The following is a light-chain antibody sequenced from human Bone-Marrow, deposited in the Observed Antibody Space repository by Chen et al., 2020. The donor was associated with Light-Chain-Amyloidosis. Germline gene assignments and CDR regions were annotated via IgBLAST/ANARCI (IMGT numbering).Light chain of an antibody. V-gene: IGLV3-21*02. J-gene: IGLJ3*02. CDR3: QVWDRSSDHPV. CDR2: DDS. CDR1: NLGSTS. Sequence: SYVLTQPPSVSEAPGQTATLACGGNNLGSTSVHWYQQTPGQAPPLVFYDDSVRPSGIPARLSGSNSGNTATLTSSRVEAEDEADYYCQVWDRSSDHPVFGGGTKLPVL.